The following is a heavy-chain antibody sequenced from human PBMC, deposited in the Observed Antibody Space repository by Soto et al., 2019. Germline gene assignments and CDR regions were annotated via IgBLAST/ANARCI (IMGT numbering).Heavy chain of an antibody. Sequence: GGSLRLSCAASGFTFSSYGMHWVRQAPGKGLEWVAVIWYDGSNKYYADYVKGRFTISRDNSKNTLYLQMNSLRAEDTAVYYCARDRMNSGYLDYWGQGTLVTVSS. CDR1: GFTFSSYG. CDR3: ARDRMNSGYLDY. D-gene: IGHD3-22*01. J-gene: IGHJ4*02. V-gene: IGHV3-33*01. CDR2: IWYDGSNK.